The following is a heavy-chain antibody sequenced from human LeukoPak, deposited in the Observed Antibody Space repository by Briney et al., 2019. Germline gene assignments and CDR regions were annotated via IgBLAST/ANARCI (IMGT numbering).Heavy chain of an antibody. CDR3: ARYNWNDLSRIDY. V-gene: IGHV3-74*01. CDR1: GFTFRSYW. CDR2: INSDGSST. D-gene: IGHD1-1*01. Sequence: PGGSLRLSCVASGFTFRSYWMYWVRQAPGKGLVWVSRINSDGSSTSYADSVKGRFTISRDNAKNSLYLQMNSLRAEDTAVYYCARYNWNDLSRIDYWGQGTLVTVSS. J-gene: IGHJ4*02.